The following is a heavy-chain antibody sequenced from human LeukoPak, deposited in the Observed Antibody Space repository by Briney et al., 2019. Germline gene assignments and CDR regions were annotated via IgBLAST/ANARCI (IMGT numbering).Heavy chain of an antibody. V-gene: IGHV4-39*01. J-gene: IGHJ3*02. Sequence: PSETLSLTCTVSGGSISSSSSYWGWIRQPPGKGLEWIGSIYYSGSTYYNPSLKSRVTISVDTSKNQSSLKLSSVTAADTAVYYCARHSSYGMALERPTAFDIWGQGTMVTVSS. CDR1: GGSISSSSSY. CDR3: ARHSSYGMALERPTAFDI. CDR2: IYYSGST. D-gene: IGHD1-1*01.